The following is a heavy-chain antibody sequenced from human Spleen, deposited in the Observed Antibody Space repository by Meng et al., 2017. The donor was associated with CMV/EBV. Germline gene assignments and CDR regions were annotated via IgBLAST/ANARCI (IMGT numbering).Heavy chain of an antibody. CDR3: ARVGWGSYDAFHI. V-gene: IGHV1-2*02. J-gene: IGHJ3*02. Sequence: GESLKISCKASGYTFNGYYLHWVRQAPGQGLEWMGWINPNIDATDYAQKFQGRLTLTRDTSINTAYMELTRLKSDDTAIYYCARVGWGSYDAFHIWGQGTVVTVSS. CDR1: GYTFNGYY. D-gene: IGHD1-26*01. CDR2: INPNIDAT.